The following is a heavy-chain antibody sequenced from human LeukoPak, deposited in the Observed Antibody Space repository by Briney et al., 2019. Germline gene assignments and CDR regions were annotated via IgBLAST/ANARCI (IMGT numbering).Heavy chain of an antibody. V-gene: IGHV4-59*01. CDR2: IYYSGST. Sequence: SETLSLTCTVSGGSISSYYWSWIRRPPGKGLEWIGYIYYSGSTNYNPSLKSRVTISVDTSKNQFSLNLSSVTAAGTAVYYCARRSAANWYFDLWGRGTLVTVSS. CDR1: GGSISSYY. J-gene: IGHJ2*01. CDR3: ARRSAANWYFDL.